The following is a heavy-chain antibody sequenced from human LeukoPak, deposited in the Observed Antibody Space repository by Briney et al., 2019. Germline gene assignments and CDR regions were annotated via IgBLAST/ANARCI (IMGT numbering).Heavy chain of an antibody. D-gene: IGHD1-1*01. V-gene: IGHV3-74*01. CDR3: ARDGTTGTTRDAFDI. J-gene: IGHJ3*02. Sequence: GGSLRLSCAASGFTFSTYWMHWVRQAPGEGLVWVSRIKSDGSSTYYADSVKGRFTISRDNAKNTLYLQMNSLRAEDTAVYYCARDGTTGTTRDAFDIWGQGTMVTVSS. CDR1: GFTFSTYW. CDR2: IKSDGSST.